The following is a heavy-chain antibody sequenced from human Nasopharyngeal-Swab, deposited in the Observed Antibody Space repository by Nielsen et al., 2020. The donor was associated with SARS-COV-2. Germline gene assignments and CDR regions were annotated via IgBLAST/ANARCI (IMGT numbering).Heavy chain of an antibody. D-gene: IGHD4-17*01. Sequence: WIRQPPGKGLEWVSYISSSGSTIYYADSVKGRFTISRDNAKNSLYLQMNSLRAEDTAVYYCAREGTTATRWDVYYYYYYMDVWGKGTTVTVSS. CDR2: ISSSGSTI. V-gene: IGHV3-48*03. J-gene: IGHJ6*03. CDR3: AREGTTATRWDVYYYYYYMDV.